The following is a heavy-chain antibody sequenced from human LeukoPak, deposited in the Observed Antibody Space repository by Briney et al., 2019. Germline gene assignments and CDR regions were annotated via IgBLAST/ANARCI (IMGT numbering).Heavy chain of an antibody. CDR3: ARHAYCGGDCYWGDGFSFRLDY. D-gene: IGHD2-21*01. V-gene: IGHV4-39*01. J-gene: IGHJ4*02. Sequence: SETLSLTCTVPGGSISSSSYYWGWIRQPPGKGLEWIGSIYYSGSTYYNPSLKSRVTISVDTSKNQFSLKLSSVTAADTAVYYCARHAYCGGDCYWGDGFSFRLDYWGQGTLVTVSS. CDR1: GGSISSSSYY. CDR2: IYYSGST.